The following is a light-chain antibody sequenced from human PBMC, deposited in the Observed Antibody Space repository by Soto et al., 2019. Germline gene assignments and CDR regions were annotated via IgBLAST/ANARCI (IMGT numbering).Light chain of an antibody. CDR1: SNDVGHFNY. CDR3: TSFTTSDTFV. J-gene: IGLJ1*01. Sequence: QAVVAQPASVSGSPGQSITISCTGTSNDVGHFNYVSWFQQHPGKAPELLIFDVNNWLSGVSDRFSGSKSGNTASLTISGLQPEDEADYYCTSFTTSDTFVFGSGTKLTVL. V-gene: IGLV2-14*03. CDR2: DVN.